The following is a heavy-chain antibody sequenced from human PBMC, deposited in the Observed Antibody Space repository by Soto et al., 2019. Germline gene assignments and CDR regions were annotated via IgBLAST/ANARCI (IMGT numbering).Heavy chain of an antibody. CDR2: ISSSSSYI. J-gene: IGHJ3*02. D-gene: IGHD3-10*01. Sequence: KPGGSLRLSCAASGFTFSSYSMNWVRQAPGKGLEWVSSISSSSSYIYYADSVKGRFTISRDNAKNSLYLQMNSLRAEDTAVYYCARDRTSDYYGSGSYSFAFDIWGQGTMVTVSS. V-gene: IGHV3-21*01. CDR1: GFTFSSYS. CDR3: ARDRTSDYYGSGSYSFAFDI.